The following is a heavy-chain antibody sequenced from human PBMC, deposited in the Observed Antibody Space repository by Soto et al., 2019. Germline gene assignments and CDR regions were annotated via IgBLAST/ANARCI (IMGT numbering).Heavy chain of an antibody. Sequence: PGESLKIACQGSGYRFTSSWIGWVRQMPGKGLEWLGNVYPSDSDVRYSPSFEGRVTVSADNSINTAYLHLLNLKASDTAIYYCTKGATSPFASWGKGTRVTVSS. V-gene: IGHV5-51*01. D-gene: IGHD3-16*01. J-gene: IGHJ4*02. CDR1: GYRFTSSW. CDR3: TKGATSPFAS. CDR2: VYPSDSDV.